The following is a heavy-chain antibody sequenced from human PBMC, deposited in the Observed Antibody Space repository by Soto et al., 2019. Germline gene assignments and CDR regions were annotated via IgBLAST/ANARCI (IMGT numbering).Heavy chain of an antibody. CDR3: ANGRFVDLAIDAFDI. Sequence: EVQLLESGGGLVQPGGSLRLSCAASGFTFSSYAMHWVRQAPGKGLEWVAAISGSGGSTYYADSVKGRFTISRDNSKNTLCLQMNSLRAEDTAVYYCANGRFVDLAIDAFDIWGQGTMVTVSS. V-gene: IGHV3-23*01. CDR2: ISGSGGST. J-gene: IGHJ3*02. D-gene: IGHD3-10*01. CDR1: GFTFSSYA.